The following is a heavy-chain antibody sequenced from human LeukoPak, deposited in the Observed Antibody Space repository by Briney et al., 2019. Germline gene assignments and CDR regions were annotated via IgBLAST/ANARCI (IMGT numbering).Heavy chain of an antibody. V-gene: IGHV3-30*18. CDR2: ISYDGSNK. J-gene: IGHJ4*02. CDR1: GFTFSSYG. CDR3: AKGLVPAAIRGEDYFDY. D-gene: IGHD2-2*01. Sequence: PGTSLRLSCAASGFTFSSYGMHWVRQAPGKGLEWVAVISYDGSNKYYADSVKGRFTISRDNSKNTLYLQMNSLRAEDTAVYYCAKGLVPAAIRGEDYFDYWGQGTLVTVSS.